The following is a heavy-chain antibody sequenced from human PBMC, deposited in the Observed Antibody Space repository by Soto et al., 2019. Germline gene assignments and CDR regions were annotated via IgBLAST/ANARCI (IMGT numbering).Heavy chain of an antibody. J-gene: IGHJ4*02. V-gene: IGHV4-34*01. CDR2: INHSGST. CDR3: ARTETKLGIDY. CDR1: GGSFSGYY. D-gene: IGHD7-27*01. Sequence: SETLSLTCAVYGGSFSGYYWSWIRQPPGKGLEWIGEINHSGSTNYNPSLKSRVTISVDTSKTQFSLKLSSVTAADTAVYYCARTETKLGIDYWGQGTLVTGSS.